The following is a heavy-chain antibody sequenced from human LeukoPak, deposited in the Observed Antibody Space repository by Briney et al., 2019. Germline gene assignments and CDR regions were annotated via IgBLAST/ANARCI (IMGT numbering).Heavy chain of an antibody. V-gene: IGHV3-64*01. CDR2: ISSNGGST. CDR3: AGAYSRWLHHGAFDI. CDR1: GFTFSSYA. J-gene: IGHJ3*02. D-gene: IGHD5-24*01. Sequence: HPGGSLRLSCAASGFTFSSYAMHWVRQAPGKGLEYVSAISSNGGSTYYANSVKGRFTISRDNSKNTLYLQMGSLRAEDMAVYYCAGAYSRWLHHGAFDIWGQGTMVTVSS.